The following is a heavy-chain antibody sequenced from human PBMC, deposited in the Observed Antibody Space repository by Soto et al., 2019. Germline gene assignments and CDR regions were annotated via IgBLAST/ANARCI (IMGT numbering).Heavy chain of an antibody. CDR1: GFTFSTYA. V-gene: IGHV3-23*01. CDR2: ITGTGVTT. Sequence: GGSLRLSCAASGFTFSTYAMSWVRQAPGKGLEWVSTITGTGVTTRYADSVKGRFTISRDNSNNTLYLQMNSLRAEDTAVYYCAKRLSALAGSYHYFDYWGQGTLVTVSS. D-gene: IGHD6-19*01. J-gene: IGHJ4*02. CDR3: AKRLSALAGSYHYFDY.